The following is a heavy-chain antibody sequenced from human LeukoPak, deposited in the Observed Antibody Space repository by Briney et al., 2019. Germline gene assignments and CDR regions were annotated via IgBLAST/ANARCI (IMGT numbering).Heavy chain of an antibody. CDR2: INPNSGGT. Sequence: ASVKVSCKASGYTFTGYYMHWVRQAPGQGLEWMGWINPNSGGTNYAQKLQGRVTMTRDTSISTAYMELSRLRSDDTAVYYCARGYYDILTGYQIDYWGQGTLVTVSS. D-gene: IGHD3-9*01. CDR3: ARGYYDILTGYQIDY. CDR1: GYTFTGYY. V-gene: IGHV1-2*02. J-gene: IGHJ4*02.